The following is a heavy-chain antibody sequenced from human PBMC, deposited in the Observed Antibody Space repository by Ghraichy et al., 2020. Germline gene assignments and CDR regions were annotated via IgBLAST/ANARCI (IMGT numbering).Heavy chain of an antibody. CDR2: INQDESEK. V-gene: IGHV3-7*04. Sequence: GESLRLSCAASGFTFSNYWLSWVCQAPGKGLEWVANINQDESEKYYVDSVKGRFTITRDNAKNSLYLQVNNLIVGDTAVYYCARGGGGGIIRYCGAFDIWGQGTMVTVSS. D-gene: IGHD2-8*02. J-gene: IGHJ3*02. CDR3: ARGGGGGIIRYCGAFDI. CDR1: GFTFSNYW.